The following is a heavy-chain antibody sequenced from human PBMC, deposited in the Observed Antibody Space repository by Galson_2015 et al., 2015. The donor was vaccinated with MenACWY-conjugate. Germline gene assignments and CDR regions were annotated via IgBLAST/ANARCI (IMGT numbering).Heavy chain of an antibody. CDR2: VKSDGSEQ. CDR3: VRPIMTFVAVRSLDN. V-gene: IGHV3-7*01. D-gene: IGHD3-3*02. Sequence: SLRLSCAASGFPFYSYWMTWVRQAPGKGLEWVANVKSDGSEQYYVDSVRGRFTISRDNAKNSLFLRMNSLRPEDTAVYYCVRPIMTFVAVRSLDNWGQGTVVTVSS. CDR1: GFPFYSYW. J-gene: IGHJ4*02.